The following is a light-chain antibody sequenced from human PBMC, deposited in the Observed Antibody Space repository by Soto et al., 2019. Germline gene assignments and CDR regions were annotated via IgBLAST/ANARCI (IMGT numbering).Light chain of an antibody. Sequence: EIVLTQSPAPLSLSPGERATLSWRASQSVSSYLAWYQQKPGQAPRILIYDASNRATGIPARFSGSESGKDFNLTNSSLDAEDYAVYYWQHRPNLPAYTFGHATQWEIK. J-gene: IGKJ2*01. CDR2: DAS. CDR3: QHRPNLPAYT. CDR1: QSVSSY. V-gene: IGKV3-11*01.